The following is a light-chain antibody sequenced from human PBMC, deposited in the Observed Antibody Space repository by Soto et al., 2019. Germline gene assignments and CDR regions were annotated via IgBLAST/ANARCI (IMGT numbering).Light chain of an antibody. Sequence: GRTQSTTTLSVSPGERSTLSCRASQSVSSHLAWYQQTPGQAPRLLXYGASTRATGIPARFSVSGSGTEFTLTLSSLQSEDFAIYDGQPYNNLPPWTFCQGT. CDR1: QSVSSH. V-gene: IGKV3-15*01. CDR2: GAS. J-gene: IGKJ1*01. CDR3: QPYNNLPPWT.